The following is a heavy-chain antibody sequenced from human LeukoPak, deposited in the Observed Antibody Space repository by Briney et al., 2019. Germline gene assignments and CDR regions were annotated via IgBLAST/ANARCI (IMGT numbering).Heavy chain of an antibody. CDR3: ARPTYSSGWYLKY. CDR2: IKQDGSEK. J-gene: IGHJ4*02. V-gene: IGHV3-7*01. D-gene: IGHD6-19*01. Sequence: GGSLRLSCAASGFTFSSYWMSWVRQAPGKGLEWVANIKQDGSEKYYVDSVKGRFTISRDNAKSSLYLQMNSLRAEDTAVYYCARPTYSSGWYLKYWGQGTLVTVSS. CDR1: GFTFSSYW.